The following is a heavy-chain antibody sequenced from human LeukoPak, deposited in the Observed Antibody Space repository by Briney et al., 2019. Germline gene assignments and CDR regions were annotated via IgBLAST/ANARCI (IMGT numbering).Heavy chain of an antibody. V-gene: IGHV3-21*01. Sequence: GGSLRLSCAASGVTFSSYSMNWVRQAPGKGLEWVSSISSSSSYIYYADSVKGRFTISTDNAKNSLYLQMNSLRAEDTAVYYCACGYSSGGSCQHDYWGQGTLVTVSS. CDR2: ISSSSSYI. D-gene: IGHD2-15*01. J-gene: IGHJ4*02. CDR3: ACGYSSGGSCQHDY. CDR1: GVTFSSYS.